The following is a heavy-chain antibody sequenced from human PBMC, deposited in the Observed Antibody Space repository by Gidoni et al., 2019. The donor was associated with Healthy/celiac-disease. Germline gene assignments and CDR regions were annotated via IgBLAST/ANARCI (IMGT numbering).Heavy chain of an antibody. CDR1: VFTVSSTS. D-gene: IGHD2-15*01. CDR3: ARVGGYCSGGSCYSGDLFDP. Sequence: EVQLVETGGGLIQPGGSLRLSCAASVFTVSSTSMSWVRQAPGKGLEWVSVIYSGGSTYYADSVKGRFTISRDNSKNTLYLQMNSLRAEDTAVYYCARVGGYCSGGSCYSGDLFDPWGQGTLVTVSS. CDR2: IYSGGST. V-gene: IGHV3-53*02. J-gene: IGHJ5*02.